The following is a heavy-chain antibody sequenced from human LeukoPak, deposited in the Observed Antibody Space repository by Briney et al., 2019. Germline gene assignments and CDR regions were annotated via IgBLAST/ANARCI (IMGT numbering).Heavy chain of an antibody. J-gene: IGHJ4*02. V-gene: IGHV4-38-2*01. D-gene: IGHD6-13*01. CDR3: ARSSSRCSDLGY. CDR1: GDSITSGYY. CDR2: IYHSGST. Sequence: SETLSLTCAVSGDSITSGYYWGWIRQPPGQGLEWIGSIYHSGSTYYNPSLKSRVTISVDTSKNQFSLKLKSMTAADTAVYYGARSSSRCSDLGYWGQGTLVTVSS.